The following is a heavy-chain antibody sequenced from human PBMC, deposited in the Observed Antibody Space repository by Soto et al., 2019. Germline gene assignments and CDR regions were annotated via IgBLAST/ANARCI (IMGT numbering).Heavy chain of an antibody. CDR1: GFTFSSYG. CDR3: ARDEGLYGSGSFWPDY. D-gene: IGHD3-10*01. CDR2: IWYDGSIK. Sequence: QVQLVESGGGVVQPGRSLRLSCAPSGFTFSSYGMHWVRQAPGKGLEWVSVIWYDGSIKYYADSVKGRFTISRDNSKNTPYLQMSSLRAEDTAVYYCARDEGLYGSGSFWPDYWGQGTLVTVSS. V-gene: IGHV3-33*01. J-gene: IGHJ4*02.